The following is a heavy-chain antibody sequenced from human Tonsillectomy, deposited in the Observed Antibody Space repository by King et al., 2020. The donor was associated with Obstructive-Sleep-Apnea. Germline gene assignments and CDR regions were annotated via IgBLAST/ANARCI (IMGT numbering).Heavy chain of an antibody. V-gene: IGHV3-9*01. CDR3: AKDIIPFGELLYYYGMDV. CDR1: GFTFDDYA. CDR2: ISWNSGSI. D-gene: IGHD1-26*01. J-gene: IGHJ6*02. Sequence: VQLVESGGGLVQPGRSLRLSCAASGFTFDDYAMHWVRQAPGKGLEWVSGISWNSGSIGYADSVKGRFTISRDNAKNSLYLQMNSLRAEDTALYYCAKDIIPFGELLYYYGMDVWGQGTTVTVSS.